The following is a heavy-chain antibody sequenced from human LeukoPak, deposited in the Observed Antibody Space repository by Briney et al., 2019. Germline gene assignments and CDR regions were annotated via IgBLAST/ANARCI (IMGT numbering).Heavy chain of an antibody. D-gene: IGHD2-21*02. Sequence: GASVTVSCKASGYTFTSYYMHWVRQAPGQGLEWMGIINPSGGSTSYAQKFQGRVTMTTDTSTSTAYMELRSLRSDDTAVYYCARDRRDLAYCGGDCYSGAFDIWGQGTMVTVSS. CDR2: INPSGGST. CDR1: GYTFTSYY. CDR3: ARDRRDLAYCGGDCYSGAFDI. V-gene: IGHV1-46*01. J-gene: IGHJ3*02.